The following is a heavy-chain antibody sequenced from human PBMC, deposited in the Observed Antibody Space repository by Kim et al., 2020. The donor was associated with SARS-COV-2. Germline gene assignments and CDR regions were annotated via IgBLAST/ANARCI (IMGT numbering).Heavy chain of an antibody. D-gene: IGHD2-2*01. CDR1: GFTFSDYY. V-gene: IGHV3-11*03. CDR3: ASGGYQLPPMDV. Sequence: GGSLRLSCAASGFTFSDYYMSWIRQAPGKGLEWVSYISSSSSYTNYADSVKGRFTISRDNAKNSLYLQMNSLRAEDTAVYYCASGGYQLPPMDVWGQGTTVTVSS. J-gene: IGHJ6*02. CDR2: ISSSSSYT.